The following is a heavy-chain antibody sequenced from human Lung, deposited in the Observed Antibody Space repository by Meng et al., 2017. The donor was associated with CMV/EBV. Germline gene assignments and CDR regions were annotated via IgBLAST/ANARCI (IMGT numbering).Heavy chain of an antibody. J-gene: IGHJ5*02. V-gene: IGHV3-7*01. CDR2: ISQDGSEI. CDR1: GFSLSAYW. Sequence: SXAASGFSLSAYWMGWLRQTPGKGLDWVAYISQDGSEIYYVDSVKGRFTISRDNAKNSLFLQMHNLRAEDTAVYHCARDKGDFTIWFDPWGQGTXVTVSS. CDR3: ARDKGDFTIWFDP. D-gene: IGHD2-21*02.